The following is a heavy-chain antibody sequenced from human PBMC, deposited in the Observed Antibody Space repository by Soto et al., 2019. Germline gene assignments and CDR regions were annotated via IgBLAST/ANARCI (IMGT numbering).Heavy chain of an antibody. CDR3: ARKYSGSYYDYFDY. D-gene: IGHD1-26*01. J-gene: IGHJ4*02. CDR1: GYKFTSYW. Sequence: PGESLKISCKGSGYKFTSYWIGWVRQMPGKGLEWMGFIYPGDSDTRYSPSFQGQVTISADKSISTAYLQWSSLEASDTATYYCARKYSGSYYDYFDYWGQGTMVTGSS. V-gene: IGHV5-51*01. CDR2: IYPGDSDT.